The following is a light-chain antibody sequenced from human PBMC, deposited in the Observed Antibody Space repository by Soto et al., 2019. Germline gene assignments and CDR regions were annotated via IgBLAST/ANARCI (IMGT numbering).Light chain of an antibody. CDR1: QSVLYSSNNNNY. J-gene: IGKJ1*01. CDR2: WAS. Sequence: DIVMTHSPDSLAVSLGERATINCKSSQSVLYSSNNNNYLAWYQQKPGQPPKLLIYWASTRESGVPDRFSGSGSGTDFTLTISSLQAEDVAVYYCQQYYSTPSWTFGQGTKVDIK. V-gene: IGKV4-1*01. CDR3: QQYYSTPSWT.